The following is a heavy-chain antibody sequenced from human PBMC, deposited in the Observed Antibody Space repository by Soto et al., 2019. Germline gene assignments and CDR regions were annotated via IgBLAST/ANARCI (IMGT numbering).Heavy chain of an antibody. Sequence: QVQLVQSGAEVKKPGASVKVSCKASGYRFSSFGIIWVRQAPGQGLEWMGWISAYNGNTNYAQKFQGRVTMSTDTSTSSAYMELRSLRSDDTAVYYWARPLDYYFYAMDAWGQGTTVTVSS. CDR3: ARPLDYYFYAMDA. J-gene: IGHJ6*02. CDR2: ISAYNGNT. CDR1: GYRFSSFG. V-gene: IGHV1-18*01.